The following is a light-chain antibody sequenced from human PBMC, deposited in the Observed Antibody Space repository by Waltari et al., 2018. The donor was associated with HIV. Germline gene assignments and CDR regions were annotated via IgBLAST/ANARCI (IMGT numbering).Light chain of an antibody. CDR1: SSDVGGYNY. V-gene: IGLV2-11*01. CDR3: CSYAGSYRGV. J-gene: IGLJ2*01. Sequence: QSALTQPRSVSGSPGQSVTISCTGTSSDVGGYNYVSWYHQHPGKAPKLIIYVVSKRPSGVPDRFSGSKSGNTVSLTISGLQAEDEADYYCCSYAGSYRGVFGGGTKLTVL. CDR2: VVS.